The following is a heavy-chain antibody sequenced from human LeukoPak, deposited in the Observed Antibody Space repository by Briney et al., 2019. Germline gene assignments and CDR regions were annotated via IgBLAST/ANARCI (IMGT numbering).Heavy chain of an antibody. CDR1: GFTFSSYA. J-gene: IGHJ3*02. Sequence: PGGSLRLSCAASGFTFSSYAMSWVRQAPGKGLEWVSAISGSGGSTYYADSVKGRFTISRDNSKNTLYLQMNSLRAEDTAVYYCANGPPVELELRGPDAFDIWGQGTMVTVSS. D-gene: IGHD1-7*01. CDR2: ISGSGGST. CDR3: ANGPPVELELRGPDAFDI. V-gene: IGHV3-23*01.